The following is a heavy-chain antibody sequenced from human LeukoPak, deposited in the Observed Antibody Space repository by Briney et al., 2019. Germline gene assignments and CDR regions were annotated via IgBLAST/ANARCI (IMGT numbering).Heavy chain of an antibody. CDR2: ISAYNGNT. V-gene: IGHV1-18*01. CDR1: GYTFTSYG. J-gene: IGHJ4*02. Sequence: ASVKVSCKASGYTFTSYGISWVRQAPGQGLEGMGWISAYNGNTNYAQKLQGRVTMTTDTSTSTAYMELRSLRSDDTAVYYCARTLPIKGPYPFDYWGQGTLVTVSS. D-gene: IGHD5-24*01. CDR3: ARTLPIKGPYPFDY.